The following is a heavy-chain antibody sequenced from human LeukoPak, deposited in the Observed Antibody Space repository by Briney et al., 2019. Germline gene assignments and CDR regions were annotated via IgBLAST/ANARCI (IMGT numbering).Heavy chain of an antibody. Sequence: SVKVSCKASGGTFSSYAISWVRQAPGQGLEWMGRIIPILGTANYAQKFQGRVTITTDESTSTAYMELSSLRSEDTAVYYCARLAAAAPGFDYWGQGTLVTVSS. J-gene: IGHJ4*02. CDR3: ARLAAAAPGFDY. V-gene: IGHV1-69*11. CDR1: GGTFSSYA. CDR2: IIPILGTA. D-gene: IGHD6-13*01.